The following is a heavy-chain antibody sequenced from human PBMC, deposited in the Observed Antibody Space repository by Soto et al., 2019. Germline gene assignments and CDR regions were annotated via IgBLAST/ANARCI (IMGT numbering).Heavy chain of an antibody. CDR1: GFSLNTRGVG. CDR2: IHWADEK. V-gene: IGHV2-5*02. J-gene: IGHJ4*02. CDR3: AYRPYVAGSGWNFDF. Sequence: QITLKESGPTLVIPTQTLTLTCTFSGFSLNTRGVGVGWIRQPPGKALEWVALIHWADEKRYSPSLRNTLTTTKDPSKTQVVLIMTNTDPVDTATYYCAYRPYVAGSGWNFDFWGQGIRVTVSS. D-gene: IGHD6-19*01.